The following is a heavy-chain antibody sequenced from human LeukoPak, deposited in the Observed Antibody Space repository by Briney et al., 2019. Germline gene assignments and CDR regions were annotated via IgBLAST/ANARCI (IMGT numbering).Heavy chain of an antibody. J-gene: IGHJ4*02. CDR1: GFTFDDYA. Sequence: SLRLSCAASGFTFDDYAMHWVRQAPGKGLEWVSGISWNSGSIGYADSVKGRFTISRDNAKNPLYLQMNSLRAEDMALYYCAKAAGYSYGHIDYWGQGTLVTVSS. V-gene: IGHV3-9*03. CDR3: AKAAGYSYGHIDY. CDR2: ISWNSGSI. D-gene: IGHD5-18*01.